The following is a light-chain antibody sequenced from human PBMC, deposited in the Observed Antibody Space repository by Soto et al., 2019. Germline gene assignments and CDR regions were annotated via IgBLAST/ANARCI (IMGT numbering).Light chain of an antibody. J-gene: IGKJ4*01. V-gene: IGKV1-8*01. CDR3: QQYYSYPHT. CDR2: AAS. Sequence: AIRMTQSPSSLSASTGDRVTITCRASQGISSYLAWYQQKPGKDPKLLIYAASTLQSGVPSRFSGSGSGTDFTLTISCLQSEDFATYYCQQYYSYPHTFGGGTKVEIK. CDR1: QGISSY.